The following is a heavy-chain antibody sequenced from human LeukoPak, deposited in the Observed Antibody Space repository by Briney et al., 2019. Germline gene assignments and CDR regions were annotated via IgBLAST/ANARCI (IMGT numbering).Heavy chain of an antibody. D-gene: IGHD3-10*01. V-gene: IGHV1-2*02. CDR1: GYTFTGYF. CDR3: ARDGVVRGVIIY. J-gene: IGHJ4*02. CDR2: VNPNSGGT. Sequence: AASVKVSCKASGYTFTGYFMHWVRQAPGQGLEWMGWVNPNSGGTNYAQKFQGRVTMTRDTSINTAYMELSRLRSDDTAVYYCARDGVVRGVIIYWGQGTLVTVSS.